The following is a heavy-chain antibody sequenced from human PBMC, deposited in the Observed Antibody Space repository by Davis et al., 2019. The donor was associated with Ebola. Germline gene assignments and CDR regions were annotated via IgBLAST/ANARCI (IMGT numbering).Heavy chain of an antibody. CDR3: GREGVGPPGWFDP. Sequence: GESLKISCAASGFIFNNYAMHWVRQAPGKGLEWVAVTSFDGSIKNYADSVKGRFTISRDNARDSAYLQMNNLRPEDTAVYYCGREGVGPPGWFDPWGQGTLVTVSS. CDR1: GFIFNNYA. J-gene: IGHJ5*02. D-gene: IGHD1-26*01. CDR2: TSFDGSIK. V-gene: IGHV3-30-3*01.